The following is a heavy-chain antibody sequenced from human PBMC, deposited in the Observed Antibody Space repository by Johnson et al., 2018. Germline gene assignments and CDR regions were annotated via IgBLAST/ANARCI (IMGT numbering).Heavy chain of an antibody. CDR2: ISYDGSNK. Sequence: QVQLVQSGGGVVQPGRSLRLSCAASGFTFSSYGMHWVRQAPGKGLEWVAVISYDGSNKYYADSVKGRFTISRDNSKNTLYLQMNSRRAEDTAVSYWAKAPWQWLVQNSGMDVWGQGTTFTVSS. CDR1: GFTFSSYG. CDR3: AKAPWQWLVQNSGMDV. D-gene: IGHD6-19*01. V-gene: IGHV3-30*18. J-gene: IGHJ6*02.